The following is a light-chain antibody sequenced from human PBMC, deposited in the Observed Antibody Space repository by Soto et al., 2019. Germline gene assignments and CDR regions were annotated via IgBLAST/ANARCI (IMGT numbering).Light chain of an antibody. CDR3: QHYGTSWT. Sequence: EIVLTQSPGTLSLSPGERATLSCKASQSVSSNYLAWCQQKPGQAPRLLIYGASSGATGIPDRFSGSGSGTDFTLTISRLEPEDFAVYYCQHYGTSWTFGQGTKVEIK. V-gene: IGKV3-20*01. CDR2: GAS. J-gene: IGKJ1*01. CDR1: QSVSSNY.